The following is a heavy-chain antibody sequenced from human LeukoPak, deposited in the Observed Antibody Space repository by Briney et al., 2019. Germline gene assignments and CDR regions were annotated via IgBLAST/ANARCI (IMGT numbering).Heavy chain of an antibody. CDR2: VSYDGTVD. CDR3: AKESSTGSRYSFDL. J-gene: IGHJ4*02. CDR1: GFTFSNHG. V-gene: IGHV3-30*18. D-gene: IGHD1-1*01. Sequence: GRSLRLSCAASGFTFSNHGMHWVRQAPGKGLEWVAVVSYDGTVDYYADSVKGRFTISRDNSKNTLSLQMNSLRGEDTAVYHCAKESSTGSRYSFDLWGQGSLVTVSS.